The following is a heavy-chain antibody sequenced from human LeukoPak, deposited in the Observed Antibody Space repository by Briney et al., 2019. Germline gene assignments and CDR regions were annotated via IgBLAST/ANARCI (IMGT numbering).Heavy chain of an antibody. D-gene: IGHD2-15*01. CDR1: GGSFSGYY. Sequence: SETLSLACAVYGGSFSGYYWSWIRQPPGKGLEWIGEINHSGSTNYNPSLKSRVTISVDTSKNQSSLKLSSVTAADTAVYYCARRCSGGSCSNWFDPWGQGTLVTVSS. CDR2: INHSGST. V-gene: IGHV4-34*01. J-gene: IGHJ5*02. CDR3: ARRCSGGSCSNWFDP.